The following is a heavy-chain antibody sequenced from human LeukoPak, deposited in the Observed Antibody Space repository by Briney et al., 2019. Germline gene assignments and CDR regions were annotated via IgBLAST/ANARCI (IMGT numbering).Heavy chain of an antibody. V-gene: IGHV3-21*01. Sequence: PGRSQRLSCAASGFTFSSYSMNWVRQAPGKGLEWVSSISSSSSYIYYADSVKGRFTISRDNAKNSLYLQMNSLRAEDTAVYYCASQLMVADYWDQGTLVTVSS. CDR1: GFTFSSYS. D-gene: IGHD2-8*01. CDR2: ISSSSSYI. CDR3: ASQLMVADY. J-gene: IGHJ4*02.